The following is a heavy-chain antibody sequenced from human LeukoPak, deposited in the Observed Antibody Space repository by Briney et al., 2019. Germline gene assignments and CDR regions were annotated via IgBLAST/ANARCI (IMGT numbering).Heavy chain of an antibody. V-gene: IGHV4-61*02. D-gene: IGHD1-26*01. CDR2: IYTSGST. Sequence: SQTLSLTCTVSGGSISSGSYYWSWIRQPAGKGLEWIGRIYTSGSTNYNPSLKSRVTMSVDTSKNQFSLKLSSVTAADTAIYICAKDGGTYPYFLDVWGKGTTVIVSS. CDR1: GGSISSGSYY. J-gene: IGHJ6*03. CDR3: AKDGGTYPYFLDV.